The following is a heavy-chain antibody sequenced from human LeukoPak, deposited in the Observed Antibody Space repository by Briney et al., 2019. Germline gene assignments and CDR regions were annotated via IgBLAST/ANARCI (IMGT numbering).Heavy chain of an antibody. J-gene: IGHJ3*02. D-gene: IGHD5/OR15-5a*01. CDR1: GYSISSGYH. V-gene: IGHV4-38-2*02. Sequence: SETLSLTCTVSGYSISSGYHWGWIRQSPGKGLEWIGSIFHSGNTYYNPSLKSRVTISVDTSMNQFSLKLASLTAADTAVYYCARSPPLVSTSDAFDIWGQGTMVTVSS. CDR2: IFHSGNT. CDR3: ARSPPLVSTSDAFDI.